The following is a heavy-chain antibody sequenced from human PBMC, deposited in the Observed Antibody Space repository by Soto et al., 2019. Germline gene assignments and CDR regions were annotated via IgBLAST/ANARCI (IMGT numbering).Heavy chain of an antibody. CDR2: IYHSGST. Sequence: QVQLQKPGPGLVKSSQTLSLPCTFSGGSISRGGNYWSWFRQHPGKGLEWIGYIYHSGSTYNNPSLKSRVTISVDTSKNQFSLKLNSVTAADTAVYYCARARMVRGVIYYYGMDVWGQGTTVTVSS. CDR1: GGSISRGGNY. J-gene: IGHJ6*02. CDR3: ARARMVRGVIYYYGMDV. V-gene: IGHV4-31*03. D-gene: IGHD3-10*01.